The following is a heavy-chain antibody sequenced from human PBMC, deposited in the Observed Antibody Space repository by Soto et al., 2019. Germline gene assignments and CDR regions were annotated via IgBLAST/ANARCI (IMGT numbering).Heavy chain of an antibody. J-gene: IGHJ6*02. CDR3: ARGNLTYYYGMDV. V-gene: IGHV4-34*01. D-gene: IGHD7-27*01. CDR2: INHSGST. CDR1: GGSFSGYY. Sequence: QVQLQQWGAGLLKPSETLSLTCAVYGGSFSGYYWSWIRQPPGKGLEWIGEINHSGSTNYNPSLKSRVTLSVDTSKNQFSLKLSSVTAADTAVYYCARGNLTYYYGMDVWGQGTTVTVSS.